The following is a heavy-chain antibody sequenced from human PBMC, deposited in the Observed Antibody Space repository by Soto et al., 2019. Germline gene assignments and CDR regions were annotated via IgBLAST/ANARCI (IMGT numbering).Heavy chain of an antibody. V-gene: IGHV5-51*01. CDR1: GYPFSYFW. Sequence: GESLKISCEGSGYPFSYFWIAWVRQMPGKGLEWMGIIYPSDSDTRYSPSFQGQVTISADKSTNTAYLQWSSLKASDTAMYYCARSDYDSSGREYYFDYWGQGTLVTVSS. J-gene: IGHJ4*02. CDR2: IYPSDSDT. CDR3: ARSDYDSSGREYYFDY. D-gene: IGHD3-22*01.